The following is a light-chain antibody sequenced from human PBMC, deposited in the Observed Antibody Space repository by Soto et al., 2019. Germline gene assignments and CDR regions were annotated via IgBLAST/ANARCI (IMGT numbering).Light chain of an antibody. Sequence: DIQMTQSPSSLSASVGDRVTITCQASQSISIYLNWYQQKPGKAPKLLIYAASSLQSGVPSRFSGSGSGTDFTLTISSLQPEDFATYYCQQSYSTPITFGQGTRLEIK. CDR3: QQSYSTPIT. V-gene: IGKV1-39*01. J-gene: IGKJ5*01. CDR1: QSISIY. CDR2: AAS.